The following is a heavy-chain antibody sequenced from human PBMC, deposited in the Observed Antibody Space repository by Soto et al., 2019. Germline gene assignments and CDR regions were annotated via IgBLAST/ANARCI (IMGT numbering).Heavy chain of an antibody. CDR2: IKSKTDGGTT. CDR3: TTDRGYCSGGSCYPRDYYYYYMDV. V-gene: IGHV3-15*01. D-gene: IGHD2-15*01. J-gene: IGHJ6*03. Sequence: GGSLRLSCAASGFTFSNAWMSWVRQAPGKGLEWVGRIKSKTDGGTTDYAAPVKGRFTISRDDSKNTLYLQMKSLKTEDTAVYYCTTDRGYCSGGSCYPRDYYYYYMDVWGKGTTVTVSS. CDR1: GFTFSNAW.